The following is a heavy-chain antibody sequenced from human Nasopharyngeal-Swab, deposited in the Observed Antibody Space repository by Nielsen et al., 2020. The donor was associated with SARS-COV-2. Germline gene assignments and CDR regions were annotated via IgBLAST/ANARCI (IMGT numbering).Heavy chain of an antibody. CDR1: GGSISSSSYY. D-gene: IGHD4-17*01. Sequence: SETLSLTCTVSGGSISSSSYYWGWIRQPPGKGLEWIGSIYYSGSTYYNPSLKSRVTISVDTSKNQFSLKLSSVTAADTAVYYCARGQPVTTFYYHYGMDVWGQGTTVTVSS. CDR2: IYYSGST. CDR3: ARGQPVTTFYYHYGMDV. J-gene: IGHJ6*02. V-gene: IGHV4-39*07.